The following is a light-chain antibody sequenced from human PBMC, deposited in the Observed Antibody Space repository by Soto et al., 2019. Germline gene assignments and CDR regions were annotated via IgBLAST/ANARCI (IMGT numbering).Light chain of an antibody. J-gene: IGKJ5*01. CDR2: AAS. Sequence: DILMTQSPATLSVSPGERATLTCRASQTISSSLAWYQQKPGKAPKLLMYAASTWQSGVPARFSGSGSGTEFTLTITSLEPEDFALYYCQQFGGSPITFGLGTRLEIK. CDR1: QTISSS. V-gene: IGKV1-9*01. CDR3: QQFGGSPIT.